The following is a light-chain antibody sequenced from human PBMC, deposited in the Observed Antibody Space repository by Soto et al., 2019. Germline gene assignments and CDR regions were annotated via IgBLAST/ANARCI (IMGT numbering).Light chain of an antibody. V-gene: IGLV1-47*01. Sequence: QSVLTQPPSASETPGQRVTISCSGSSSSVGFDYVYWYQHVPGAAPKLLIYRNNLRPPGVPDRFSESKSGTSASLAISGLRTEDEAVYYCATRDDSLFVVFGGGTKLTVL. CDR1: SSSVGFDY. CDR2: RNN. J-gene: IGLJ2*01. CDR3: ATRDDSLFVV.